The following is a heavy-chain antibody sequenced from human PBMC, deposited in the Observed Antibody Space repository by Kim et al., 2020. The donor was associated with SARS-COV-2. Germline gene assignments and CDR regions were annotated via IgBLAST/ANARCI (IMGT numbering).Heavy chain of an antibody. Sequence: GGSLRLSCAASGFTFSTAWMSWVRQAPGKGLEWVGRIKSKADGGTTDYAAPVKCRFTISRADSKNTLYLQMNSLKTEDTAVYYCTTEEGNYYGSDKVGDYRGMDVWGQGTTVTVSS. CDR1: GFTFSTAW. D-gene: IGHD3-10*01. CDR3: TTEEGNYYGSDKVGDYRGMDV. J-gene: IGHJ6*02. V-gene: IGHV3-15*01. CDR2: IKSKADGGTT.